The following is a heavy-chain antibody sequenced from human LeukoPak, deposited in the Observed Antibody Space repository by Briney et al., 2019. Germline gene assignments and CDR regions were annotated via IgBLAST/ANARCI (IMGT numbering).Heavy chain of an antibody. V-gene: IGHV1-8*01. CDR1: GYAFTSYD. D-gene: IGHD1-26*01. CDR2: MNPNSGNT. CDR3: ARVWGLSGSYYNY. Sequence: AASVKVSCKASGYAFTSYDINWVRQATGQGLEWMGWMNPNSGNTGYAQKFQGRVTMTRNTSISTAYMELSSLRSEDTAVYYCARVWGLSGSYYNYWGQGTLDTVSS. J-gene: IGHJ4*02.